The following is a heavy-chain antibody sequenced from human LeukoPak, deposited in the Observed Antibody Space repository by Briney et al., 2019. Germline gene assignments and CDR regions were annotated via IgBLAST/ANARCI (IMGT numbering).Heavy chain of an antibody. CDR2: IKSGGST. Sequence: GGSLRLSCAASGFTFSTYWVHWVRQAPGKGLVWVSRIKSGGSTNYADSVKGRFTISRDNAKNTVSLQMNSLRPEDTGVYYCARAPSEIGGYYPEYFRHWGQGTLVTVSS. D-gene: IGHD3-22*01. V-gene: IGHV3-74*01. J-gene: IGHJ1*01. CDR1: GFTFSTYW. CDR3: ARAPSEIGGYYPEYFRH.